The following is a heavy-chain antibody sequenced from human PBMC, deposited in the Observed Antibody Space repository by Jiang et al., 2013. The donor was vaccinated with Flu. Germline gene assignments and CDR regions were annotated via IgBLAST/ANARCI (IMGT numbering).Heavy chain of an antibody. D-gene: IGHD3-22*01. Sequence: YSFTSYWIGWVRQMPGKAWSGWVSSILVTLIPDTSLRSNTARPSQGQVTISVDKSTSTAYLQWSSLKASDTAMYYCARLRGYYDSSGYYFFDRWGQGTLVTVSS. V-gene: IGHV5-51*01. CDR2: SILVTLIP. J-gene: IGHJ4*02. CDR3: ARLRGYYDSSGYYFFDR. CDR1: YSFTSYW.